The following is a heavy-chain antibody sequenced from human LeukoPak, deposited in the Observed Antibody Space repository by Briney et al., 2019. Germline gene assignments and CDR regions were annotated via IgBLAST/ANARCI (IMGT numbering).Heavy chain of an antibody. CDR1: GFTFSSYW. CDR2: IKQDGSEK. V-gene: IGHV3-7*01. D-gene: IGHD1-26*01. CDR3: ARVGGSYWGWFDP. Sequence: GGSLRLSCAASGFTFSSYWMNWVRQAPGKGLEWVANIKQDGSEKYYVDSVKGRLTISRDNAKNSLYQQMNSLRAEDTAVYYCARVGGSYWGWFDPWGQGTLVTVSS. J-gene: IGHJ5*02.